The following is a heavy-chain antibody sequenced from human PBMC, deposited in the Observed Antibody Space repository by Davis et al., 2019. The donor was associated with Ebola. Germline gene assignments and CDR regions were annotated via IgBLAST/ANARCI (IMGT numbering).Heavy chain of an antibody. CDR2: ISGSGGST. CDR1: GFTFSSYA. CDR3: AIRGLGTFDY. D-gene: IGHD3-16*01. V-gene: IGHV3-23*01. J-gene: IGHJ4*02. Sequence: GESLKISCAASGFTFSSYAMSWVRQAPGKGLEWVSAISGSGGSTYYADSVKGRFTISRDNSKNTLYLQMNSLRAEDTAVYYCAIRGLGTFDYWGQGTLVTVSS.